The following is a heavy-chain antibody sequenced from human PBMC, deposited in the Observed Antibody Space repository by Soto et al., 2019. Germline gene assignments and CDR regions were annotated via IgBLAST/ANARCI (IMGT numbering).Heavy chain of an antibody. V-gene: IGHV4-59*08. CDR1: GFSISSYY. Sequence: SETLSLTCTVSGFSISSYYLSWIRQPPGKGLEWIGYIYYSGTTNYNPSLKSRVTISVDTSKNQFSLKLSSVTAADTAVYYCARHGGDTYYDFWSATIADAFDIWGQGTMVTVSS. D-gene: IGHD3-3*01. CDR3: ARHGGDTYYDFWSATIADAFDI. J-gene: IGHJ3*02. CDR2: IYYSGTT.